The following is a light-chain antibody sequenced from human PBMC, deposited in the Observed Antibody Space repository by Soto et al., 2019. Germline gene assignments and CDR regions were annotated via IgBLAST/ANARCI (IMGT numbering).Light chain of an antibody. CDR2: SNN. J-gene: IGLJ2*01. CDR1: SSHIGSNT. V-gene: IGLV1-44*01. CDR3: AAWDDSLNGVV. Sequence: QSVLTQPPSASGTPGQRVTISCSGSSSHIGSNTVNWYQQLPGTAPKLLIYSNNQRPSGVPDRFSGSKSGTSASLAISGLQSEDEADHYCAAWDDSLNGVVFGGGTKLTVL.